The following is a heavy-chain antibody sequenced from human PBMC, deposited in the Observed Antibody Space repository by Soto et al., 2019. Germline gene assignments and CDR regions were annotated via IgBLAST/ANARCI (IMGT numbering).Heavy chain of an antibody. Sequence: GGSLRLSCAASGFTFSSYSMNWVRQAPGKGLEWVSYISSSSSTIYYADSVKGRFTISRDNAKNSLYLQMNSLRDEDTAVYYCAREEYYYDSSGFDAFDIWGQGTMVTVSS. D-gene: IGHD3-22*01. CDR2: ISSSSSTI. J-gene: IGHJ3*02. CDR1: GFTFSSYS. V-gene: IGHV3-48*02. CDR3: AREEYYYDSSGFDAFDI.